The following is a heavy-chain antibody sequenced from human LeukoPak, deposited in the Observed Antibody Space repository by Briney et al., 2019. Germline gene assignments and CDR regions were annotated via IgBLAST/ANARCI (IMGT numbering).Heavy chain of an antibody. CDR1: DTIRSHY. D-gene: IGHD6-13*01. CDR2: VFYSGST. Sequence: SETLSLTCIVSDTIRSHYWNWIRQPPGKGLEWIGYVFYSGSTNYNPSLKSRVAISLDTSRNQFSLRLSSVAAADTAVYYCARGHPGYSLSWGQGTLVTVSS. J-gene: IGHJ5*02. CDR3: ARGHPGYSLS. V-gene: IGHV4-59*11.